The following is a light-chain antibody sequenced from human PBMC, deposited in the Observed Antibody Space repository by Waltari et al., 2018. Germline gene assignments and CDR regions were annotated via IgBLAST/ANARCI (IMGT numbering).Light chain of an antibody. J-gene: IGKJ4*01. CDR1: QSINNL. Sequence: DIQMTQSPTSLSAPVGDRVTINCRASQSINNLLNWYQQKPGRAPEVLIYGASTLQSGVPSRFSGSGSGTGFTLTINNLQPEDFATYYCQQSYNSPVTFGGGTKVEIK. CDR2: GAS. CDR3: QQSYNSPVT. V-gene: IGKV1-39*01.